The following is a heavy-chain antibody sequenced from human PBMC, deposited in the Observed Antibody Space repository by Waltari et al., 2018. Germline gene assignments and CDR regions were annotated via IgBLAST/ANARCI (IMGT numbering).Heavy chain of an antibody. V-gene: IGHV4-4*07. Sequence: QVQLQESGPGLVKPSETLSLPCPVSGGSISSYYWSWIRPPAGKGLEWIGRIYTSGSTNYNPSLKSRVTMSVDTSKNQFSLKLSSVTAADTAVYYCASCYYDSSGYLFFDYWGQGTLVTVSS. CDR3: ASCYYDSSGYLFFDY. J-gene: IGHJ4*02. D-gene: IGHD3-22*01. CDR2: IYTSGST. CDR1: GGSISSYY.